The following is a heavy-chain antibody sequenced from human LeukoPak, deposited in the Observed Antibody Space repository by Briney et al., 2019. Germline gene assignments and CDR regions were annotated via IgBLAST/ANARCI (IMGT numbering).Heavy chain of an antibody. V-gene: IGHV3-48*03. D-gene: IGHD1-20*01. CDR1: GFTFSSYE. Sequence: GGSLRLSCAASGFTFSSYEVNWVRQAPGKGLEWVSYISGSGTTIYYTDSVKGRFTIPRDNAKNSLYLQMNSLRADDTAVYYCVRDPGITGTSYWGRGTLVTVSS. CDR2: ISGSGTTI. CDR3: VRDPGITGTSY. J-gene: IGHJ4*02.